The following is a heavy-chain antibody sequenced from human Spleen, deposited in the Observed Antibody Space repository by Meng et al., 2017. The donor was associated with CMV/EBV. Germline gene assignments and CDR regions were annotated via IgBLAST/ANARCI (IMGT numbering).Heavy chain of an antibody. Sequence: GESLKISCAASGFIFSTYHIHWVRQVPGEGLEWVAFISIDETTKFYADSVKGRFAVSRDNSENTVYLHMNSLKAGDTAVYYCLRESTGTYRFDHWGQGTLVTVSS. CDR2: ISIDETTK. J-gene: IGHJ4*02. CDR3: LRESTGTYRFDH. V-gene: IGHV3-30*02. D-gene: IGHD3-16*01. CDR1: GFIFSTYH.